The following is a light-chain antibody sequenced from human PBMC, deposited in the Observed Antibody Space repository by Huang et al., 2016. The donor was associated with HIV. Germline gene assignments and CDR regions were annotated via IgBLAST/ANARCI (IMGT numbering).Light chain of an antibody. CDR2: VAS. J-gene: IGKJ1*01. V-gene: IGKV3-20*01. CDR1: QSVNNNF. CDR3: HQYGDSRGT. Sequence: EIVLTQSPGTLSLSPGERATLSCRARQSVNNNFLAWYQQKPGQSPRRLIYVASSRATGVPDRVSGSGSGTEFTLTISRLEPEDVAVYYCHQYGDSRGTFGQGTKVEIK.